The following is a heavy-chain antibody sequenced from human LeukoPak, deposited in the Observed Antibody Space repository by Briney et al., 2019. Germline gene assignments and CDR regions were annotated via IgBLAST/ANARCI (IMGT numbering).Heavy chain of an antibody. CDR3: ARGDGYNRY. CDR2: IYYSGST. J-gene: IGHJ4*02. V-gene: IGHV4-59*01. D-gene: IGHD5-24*01. CDR1: GASISGYY. Sequence: SETLSLTCTVSGASISGYYWSWIRQPPGKGLEWIGYIYYSGSTNYNPSLKSQVTISVDTSKNQFSLKLSSVTAADTAVYYCARGDGYNRYWGQGTLVTVSS.